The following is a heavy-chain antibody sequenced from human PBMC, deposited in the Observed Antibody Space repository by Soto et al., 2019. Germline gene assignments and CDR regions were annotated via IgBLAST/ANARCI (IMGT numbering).Heavy chain of an antibody. D-gene: IGHD5-18*01. Sequence: QVQLVQSGAEVKKPGSSVKVTCKASGGTFSSNAISWVRQAPGQGLEWMGGIIPIFGTAHYAQKFQGRVTITADESKSTDSMELSSLKSEDTAVYYCATGGRGYSSATRFYFKFWGQGTLVTVSS. CDR3: ATGGRGYSSATRFYFKF. CDR2: IIPIFGTA. V-gene: IGHV1-69*12. CDR1: GGTFSSNA. J-gene: IGHJ4*02.